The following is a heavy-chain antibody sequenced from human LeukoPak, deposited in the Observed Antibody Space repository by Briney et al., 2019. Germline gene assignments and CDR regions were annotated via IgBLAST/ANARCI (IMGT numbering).Heavy chain of an antibody. CDR2: ISDSGGNT. Sequence: GGSLRLSCAASGFTFRTFAMTWVRQAPGQGLEWVSSISDSGGNTYYADSVKGRFTISRDNSKNTLYLQMNSLRAEDTAVYYCARRLTVDYWGQGTLVTVSS. V-gene: IGHV3-23*01. CDR3: ARRLTVDY. CDR1: GFTFRTFA. J-gene: IGHJ4*02. D-gene: IGHD4/OR15-4a*01.